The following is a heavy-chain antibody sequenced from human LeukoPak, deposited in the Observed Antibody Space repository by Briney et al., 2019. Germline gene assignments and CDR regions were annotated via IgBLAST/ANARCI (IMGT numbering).Heavy chain of an antibody. Sequence: GGSLRLSCAASGFTFSSYSMNWVRQAPGKGREWVSSISSSSSYIYYADSVKGRFTISRDNAKNSLYLQMNSLRAEDTAVYYCASPDPLDAFDIWGQGTMVTVSS. CDR1: GFTFSSYS. CDR3: ASPDPLDAFDI. CDR2: ISSSSSYI. J-gene: IGHJ3*02. V-gene: IGHV3-21*01. D-gene: IGHD1-14*01.